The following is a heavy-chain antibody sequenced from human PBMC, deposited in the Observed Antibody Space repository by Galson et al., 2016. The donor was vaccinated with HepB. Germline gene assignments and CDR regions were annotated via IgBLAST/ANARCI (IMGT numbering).Heavy chain of an antibody. D-gene: IGHD5-18*01. Sequence: SLRLSCAASGFSIGIYAMNWVRQAPGKGLKWVSYINDVGSALYYADSVKGRFTISRDNAKNSLYLQMNSLRDEDTAVYYCARDNLRGYAIDYWGQGALVTVSS. CDR1: GFSIGIYA. CDR3: ARDNLRGYAIDY. J-gene: IGHJ4*02. V-gene: IGHV3-48*03. CDR2: INDVGSAL.